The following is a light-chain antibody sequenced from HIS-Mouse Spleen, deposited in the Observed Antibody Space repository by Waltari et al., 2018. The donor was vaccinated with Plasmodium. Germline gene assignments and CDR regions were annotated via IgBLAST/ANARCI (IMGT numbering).Light chain of an antibody. CDR1: SSDVGGYNY. CDR3: SSYAGSNNLV. CDR2: EVS. Sequence: QSALTQPPSASGSPGQSVTISCTGTSSDVGGYNYFSWYQQHPGKAPKLMIYEVSTRPSGVPDRFPGSKSGNTASLTVSGLQAEDEADYYCSSYAGSNNLVFGGGTKLSVL. J-gene: IGLJ2*01. V-gene: IGLV2-8*01.